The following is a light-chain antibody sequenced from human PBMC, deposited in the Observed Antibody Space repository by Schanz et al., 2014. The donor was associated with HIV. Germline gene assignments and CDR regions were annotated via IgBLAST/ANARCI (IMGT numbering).Light chain of an antibody. CDR2: NTD. CDR3: VLYLGSDIDWV. Sequence: QAVVTQAPSFSVSPGGTVTLTCGLSSGSVSTSSTPPWYRKPPGQPPRTLIYNTDTRSSGVPDRFSGSILGNKAALTITGAQADDESEYYCVLYLGSDIDWVFGGGTKLTVL. V-gene: IGLV8-61*01. CDR1: SGSVSTSST. J-gene: IGLJ3*02.